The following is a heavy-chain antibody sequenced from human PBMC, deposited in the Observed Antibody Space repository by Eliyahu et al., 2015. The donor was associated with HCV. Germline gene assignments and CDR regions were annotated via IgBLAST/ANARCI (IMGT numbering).Heavy chain of an antibody. D-gene: IGHD3-3*01. Sequence: QVHLQESGPGLVKPSETLSLTCNVSGGSIIKTYWSWIRQPAEKGLEWIGRIDGNGITNYNPSLKNRVTMSVEKSKNQFTLRMASVTAADTAVYYCARAFFDESGFRFDSWGQGILVTVSS. CDR3: ARAFFDESGFRFDS. CDR1: GGSIIKTY. J-gene: IGHJ4*02. CDR2: IDGNGIT. V-gene: IGHV4-4*07.